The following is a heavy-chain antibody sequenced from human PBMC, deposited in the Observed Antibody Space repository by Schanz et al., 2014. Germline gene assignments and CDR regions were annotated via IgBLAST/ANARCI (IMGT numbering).Heavy chain of an antibody. CDR2: INPNSADT. V-gene: IGHV1-8*01. Sequence: QVQLVQSGAEVKKPGASVKVSCKASGYTFTSYDINWVRQATGQGLEWMGWINPNSADTGSAQKFQGRVTMTRDTTIRTAYMELSSLRSEDTAVYYCARPPREGYGLDVWGQGTTVTVSS. CDR1: GYTFTSYD. CDR3: ARPPREGYGLDV. J-gene: IGHJ6*02.